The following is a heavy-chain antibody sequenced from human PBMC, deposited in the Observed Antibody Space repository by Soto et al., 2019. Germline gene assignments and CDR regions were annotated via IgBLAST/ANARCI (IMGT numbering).Heavy chain of an antibody. J-gene: IGHJ6*03. D-gene: IGHD2-15*01. CDR2: ISGSGSTI. CDR3: ASWVAASHFYYYYMDV. Sequence: QVQLVESGGGLVKPVGSLRLSCAAAGFTFSDYYMSWIRQAPGKGRERDSYISGSGSTIYYADSVKGRFTISRDNAKNSLNLQMNSLRAEDTAVYYCASWVAASHFYYYYMDVWGKGTTGTVSS. CDR1: GFTFSDYY. V-gene: IGHV3-11*01.